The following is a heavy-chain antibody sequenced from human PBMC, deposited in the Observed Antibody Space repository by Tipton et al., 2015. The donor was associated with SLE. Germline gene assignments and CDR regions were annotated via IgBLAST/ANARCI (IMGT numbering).Heavy chain of an antibody. CDR2: IHPSDGST. CDR1: EYTFTHYY. Sequence: QLVQSGAEVKKPGASVKVSCKASEYTFTHYYMHWMRQFPGQGLEWLGVIHPSDGSTNSAEKFLGRVTMTRDTSTSTVYMELRSLRYEDTAVYYCARDESGYSYGYDYWGQGTLVTVSS. CDR3: ARDESGYSYGYDY. J-gene: IGHJ4*02. V-gene: IGHV1-46*01. D-gene: IGHD5-18*01.